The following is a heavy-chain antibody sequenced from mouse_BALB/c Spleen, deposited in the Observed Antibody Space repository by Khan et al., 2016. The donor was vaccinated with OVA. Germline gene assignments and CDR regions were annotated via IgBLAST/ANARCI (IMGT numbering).Heavy chain of an antibody. CDR1: GFTLTNYG. D-gene: IGHD2-14*01. Sequence: VQLQESGPGLVQPSQSLSITCTVSGFTLTNYGVHWVRQSPGKGLEWLGVTWSGGSTDYNAAFISRLSIRKDNSKSQVVFKMNSLQADDTDIYYCTRNSYRYDFAYWGQGTIVTVSA. J-gene: IGHJ3*01. V-gene: IGHV2-4-1*01. CDR3: TRNSYRYDFAY. CDR2: TWSGGST.